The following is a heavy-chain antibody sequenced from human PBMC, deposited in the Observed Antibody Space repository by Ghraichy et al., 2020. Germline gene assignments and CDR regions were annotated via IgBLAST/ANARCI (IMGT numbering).Heavy chain of an antibody. D-gene: IGHD3-10*01. CDR3: ARGSPDYYGSGSYYSNYYYYYMDV. J-gene: IGHJ6*03. Sequence: SETLSLTCAISGDSVSSNSAAWNWIRQSPSRGLEWLGRTYYRSKWYNDYAVSVKSRITINPDTSKNQFSLQLNSVTPEDTAVYYCARGSPDYYGSGSYYSNYYYYYMDVWGKGTTVTVSS. CDR1: GDSVSSNSAA. V-gene: IGHV6-1*01. CDR2: TYYRSKWYN.